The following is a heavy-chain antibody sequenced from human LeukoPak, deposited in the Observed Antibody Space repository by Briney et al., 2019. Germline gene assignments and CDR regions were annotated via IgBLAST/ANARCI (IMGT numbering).Heavy chain of an antibody. CDR1: GGSISSYY. J-gene: IGHJ5*02. Sequence: PSETLSLTCTVSGGSISSYYWSWIRQPPGKGLEWIGEINHSGSTNYNPSLKSRVTISVDTSKNQFSLKLSSVTAADTAVYYCAKRTRGAAAGSWFDPWGQGTLVTVSS. CDR2: INHSGST. V-gene: IGHV4-34*01. CDR3: AKRTRGAAAGSWFDP. D-gene: IGHD6-13*01.